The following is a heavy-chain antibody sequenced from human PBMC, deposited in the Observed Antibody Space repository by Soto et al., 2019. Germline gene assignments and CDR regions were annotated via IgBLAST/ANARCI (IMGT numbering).Heavy chain of an antibody. CDR1: GDSVSSNAAA. J-gene: IGHJ4*02. V-gene: IGHV6-1*01. D-gene: IGHD6-19*01. CDR3: ARGVAGSGFDL. CDR2: TYYRSNWRH. Sequence: SQTLSLTCAISGDSVSSNAAAWNWIRSSPSRGLEWLGRTYYRSNWRHDYAVSVKSRITVNPDTSKNHFSLQLNSVTPDDTAVYYCARGVAGSGFDLWGQGTLVTVYS.